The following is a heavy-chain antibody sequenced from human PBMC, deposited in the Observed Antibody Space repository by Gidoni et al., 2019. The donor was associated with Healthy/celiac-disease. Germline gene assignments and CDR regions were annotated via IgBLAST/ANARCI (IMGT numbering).Heavy chain of an antibody. D-gene: IGHD3-10*01. CDR1: GGSFSGYY. CDR3: ARGPNTMVRGVLYYYYGMDV. Sequence: QVQLQQWGAGLLKPSENLSLTCAVYGGSFSGYYWSWIRQPPGKGLAWIVEINHSGITNYNPSLKCRVTISVDTSKNQFSLKLSSLTAADTAVYYCARGPNTMVRGVLYYYYGMDVWGQGTTVTVSS. CDR2: INHSGIT. V-gene: IGHV4-34*01. J-gene: IGHJ6*02.